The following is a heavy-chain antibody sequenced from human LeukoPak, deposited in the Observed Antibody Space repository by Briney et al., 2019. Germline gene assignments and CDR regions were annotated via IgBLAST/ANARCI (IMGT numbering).Heavy chain of an antibody. V-gene: IGHV3-7*01. CDR3: ARDRYCSGGNCYIDY. J-gene: IGHJ4*02. Sequence: PGGSLRLSCAASGFTFSSYWMSWVRQAPGKGLEWVANIKQDGREKYYVDSVKGRFTISRDNAKNSLYLQMNGLRAEDTAVYYCARDRYCSGGNCYIDYWGQGTLVTVSS. D-gene: IGHD2-15*01. CDR2: IKQDGREK. CDR1: GFTFSSYW.